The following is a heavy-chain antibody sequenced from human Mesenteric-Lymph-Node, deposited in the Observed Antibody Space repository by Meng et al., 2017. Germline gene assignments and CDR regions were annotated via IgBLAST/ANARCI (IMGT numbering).Heavy chain of an antibody. D-gene: IGHD3-10*01. CDR2: IWYDGSNK. CDR1: GSTFSSYG. Sequence: GGPLRPSCAASGSTFSSYGMHWVRQAPGKGLEWVAVIWYDGSNKYYADSVKGRFTISRDNSKNTLYLQMNSLRAADTAVYYCERDLPMVRGAPLDYWGQGTLVTVSS. CDR3: ERDLPMVRGAPLDY. J-gene: IGHJ4*02. V-gene: IGHV3-33*01.